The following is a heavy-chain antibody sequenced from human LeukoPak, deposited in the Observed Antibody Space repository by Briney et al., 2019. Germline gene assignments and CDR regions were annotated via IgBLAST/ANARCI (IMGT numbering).Heavy chain of an antibody. CDR1: GFTFSSYS. D-gene: IGHD3-3*01. Sequence: GXSLRLSCAASGFTFSSYSMNWVRQAQGKGMEWVSYISSSSSNIYYADSVKGGFTIYRDNAKNSLYLQMNSLRAEDTAVYYCARDLNDFWSGYSPPDAFDIWGQGTMVTVSS. V-gene: IGHV3-48*01. CDR2: ISSSSSNI. J-gene: IGHJ3*02. CDR3: ARDLNDFWSGYSPPDAFDI.